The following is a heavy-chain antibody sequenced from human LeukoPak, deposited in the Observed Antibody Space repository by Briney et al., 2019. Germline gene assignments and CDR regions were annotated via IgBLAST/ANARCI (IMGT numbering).Heavy chain of an antibody. CDR1: GFTFSSYA. J-gene: IGHJ4*02. Sequence: GGSLRLSCAASGFTFSSYAMSWVRQAPGKGLEWVSAISGSGGSTYYADSVKGRFTISRDNSKNTLYLQMNSLRAEDTAVYYCAKGTVAGTLGSIDYWGQGTLVTVSS. CDR2: ISGSGGST. V-gene: IGHV3-23*01. D-gene: IGHD6-19*01. CDR3: AKGTVAGTLGSIDY.